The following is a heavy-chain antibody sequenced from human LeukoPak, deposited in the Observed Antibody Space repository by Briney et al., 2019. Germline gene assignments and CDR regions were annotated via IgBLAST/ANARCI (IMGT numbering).Heavy chain of an antibody. CDR2: ISAYNGNT. CDR1: GYTVTSYG. Sequence: GASVKVSCKASGYTVTSYGISWVRQAPGQGLEWMGWISAYNGNTNYAQKLRGRVTMTTDTSTSTAYMELRSLRSDDTAVYYCARVAYSGSYFDYWGQGTLVTVSS. V-gene: IGHV1-18*01. D-gene: IGHD1-26*01. J-gene: IGHJ4*02. CDR3: ARVAYSGSYFDY.